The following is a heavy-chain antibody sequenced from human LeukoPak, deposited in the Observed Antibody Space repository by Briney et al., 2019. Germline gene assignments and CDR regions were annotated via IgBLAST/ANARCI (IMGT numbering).Heavy chain of an antibody. J-gene: IGHJ6*03. CDR1: GYTFTSYG. D-gene: IGHD1-26*01. CDR3: ARASSLGAASYSYYYMDV. Sequence: GASVKVSCKASGYTFTSYGISWVRQAPGQGLEWMGGIIPIFGTANYAQKFQGRVTITTDGSTSTAYMELSSLRSEDTAVYYCARASSLGAASYSYYYMDVWGKGTTVTVSS. CDR2: IIPIFGTA. V-gene: IGHV1-69*05.